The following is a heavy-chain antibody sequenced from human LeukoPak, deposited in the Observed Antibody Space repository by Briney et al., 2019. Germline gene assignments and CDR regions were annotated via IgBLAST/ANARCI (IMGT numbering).Heavy chain of an antibody. CDR2: IRYDGSNK. J-gene: IGHJ4*02. CDR1: GFTFSSYG. V-gene: IGHV3-30*02. CDR3: AKDSDIVVVPAANFDY. Sequence: PGGSLRLSCAASGFTFSSYGMHWVRQAPGKGLEWVAFIRYDGSNKYYADSVKGRFTISRDNSKNTLYLQMNSLRAEDTAVYYCAKDSDIVVVPAANFDYWGQGTLVTVSS. D-gene: IGHD2-2*01.